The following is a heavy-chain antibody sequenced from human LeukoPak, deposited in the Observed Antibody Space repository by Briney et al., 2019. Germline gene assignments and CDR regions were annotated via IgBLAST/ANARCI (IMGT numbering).Heavy chain of an antibody. D-gene: IGHD3-10*01. V-gene: IGHV4-38-2*02. CDR1: GYSISSGYY. J-gene: IGHJ4*02. CDR3: ARGGGYYYGSGRHY. Sequence: SETLSLTCTVSGYSISSGYYWGWIWQPPGKGLEWIGSIYHSGSTYYNPSLKSRVTISVDTSKNQFSLKLSSVTAADTAVYYCARGGGYYYGSGRHYWGQGTLVTVSS. CDR2: IYHSGST.